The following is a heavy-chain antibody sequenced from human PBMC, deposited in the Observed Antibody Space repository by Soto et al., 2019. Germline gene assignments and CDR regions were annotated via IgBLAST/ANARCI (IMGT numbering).Heavy chain of an antibody. V-gene: IGHV3-23*01. Sequence: GGSLRFSCAASGFTFSSYAMSWVRQAPGKGLEWVSAISGSGGSTYYADSVKGRFTISRDNSKNTLYLQMNSLRAEDTAVYYCAKDSDYYGSGSYYNWGQGTLVTVSS. CDR3: AKDSDYYGSGSYYN. CDR2: ISGSGGST. CDR1: GFTFSSYA. J-gene: IGHJ4*02. D-gene: IGHD3-10*01.